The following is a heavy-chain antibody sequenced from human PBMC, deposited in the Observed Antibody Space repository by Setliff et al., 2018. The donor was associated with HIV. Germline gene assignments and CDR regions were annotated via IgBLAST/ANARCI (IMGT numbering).Heavy chain of an antibody. Sequence: SETLSLTCDISNFSISSAHNWAWIRQAPGRGLEWIGSLHHSGNTHYKASLKSRVTINWDTSASTAYLELRSLRSEDTAVYYCARGVRGVIIDWYYFDYWGQGTLVTVS. CDR1: NFSISSAHN. CDR3: ARGVRGVIIDWYYFDY. J-gene: IGHJ4*02. CDR2: LHHSGNT. D-gene: IGHD3-10*01. V-gene: IGHV4-38-2*01.